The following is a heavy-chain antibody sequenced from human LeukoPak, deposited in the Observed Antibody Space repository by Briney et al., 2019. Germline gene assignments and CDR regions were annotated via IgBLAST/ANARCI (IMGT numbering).Heavy chain of an antibody. CDR2: IWYDGSNK. CDR3: ARDREDGWPYFDY. V-gene: IGHV3-33*01. Sequence: GGSLRLSCAASGFTFRNYGMHWVRQAPGKGLECVAVIWYDGSNKYSADSVKGRFTISRDNSKNTLYLQMNSLRAEDTAVYYCARDREDGWPYFDYWGQGTLVTVSS. D-gene: IGHD5-24*01. CDR1: GFTFRNYG. J-gene: IGHJ4*02.